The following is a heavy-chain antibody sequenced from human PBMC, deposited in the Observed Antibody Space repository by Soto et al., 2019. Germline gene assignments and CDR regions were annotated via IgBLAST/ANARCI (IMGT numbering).Heavy chain of an antibody. CDR3: VRDGTKTLRDWFDP. Sequence: SETLSLTCTVPGASISGYYWSWIRKSAGKGLEWIGRIYATGTTDYNPSLKSRVMMSVDTSKKQFSLKLRSVTAADTAVYYCVRDGTKTLRDWFDPWGQGISVTVSS. CDR2: IYATGTT. J-gene: IGHJ5*02. CDR1: GASISGYY. V-gene: IGHV4-4*07. D-gene: IGHD1-1*01.